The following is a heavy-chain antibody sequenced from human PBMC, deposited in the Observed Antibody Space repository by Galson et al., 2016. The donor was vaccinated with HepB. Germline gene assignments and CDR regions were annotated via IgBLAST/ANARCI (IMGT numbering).Heavy chain of an antibody. D-gene: IGHD2-21*01. V-gene: IGHV4-4*02. CDR3: ARVDSGVIILYYYYRLDV. J-gene: IGHJ6*02. CDR2: IYHNGNT. CDR1: GASISTGHW. Sequence: ETLSLTCAVSGASISTGHWWTWVRQPPGKGLEWVGEIYHNGNTNYNPSLNSRVTMSVDKSKNQFSLNLTPLTAADTAVYYCARVDSGVIILYYYYRLDVWGHGTTVTVSS.